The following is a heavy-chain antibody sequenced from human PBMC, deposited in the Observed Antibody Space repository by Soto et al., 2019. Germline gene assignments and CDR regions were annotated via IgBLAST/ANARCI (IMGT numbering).Heavy chain of an antibody. CDR3: ARVYSSSKLYYFDY. CDR1: VGSISSYY. Sequence: KPSETLSLTCTVSVGSISSYYWSWIRQPAGKGLEWIGRIYTSGSTNYNPSLKSRVTMSVDTSKNQFSLKLSSVTAADTAVYYCARVYSSSKLYYFDYWGQGTLVTVSS. J-gene: IGHJ4*02. D-gene: IGHD6-6*01. CDR2: IYTSGST. V-gene: IGHV4-4*07.